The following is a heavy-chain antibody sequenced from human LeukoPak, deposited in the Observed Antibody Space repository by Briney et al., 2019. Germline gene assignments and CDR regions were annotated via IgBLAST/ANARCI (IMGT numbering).Heavy chain of an antibody. J-gene: IGHJ4*02. CDR3: ARLPTIFGVVDYFDY. Sequence: SETLSLTCTVSGGSISSYYWSWIRQPPGKGLEWIGYIYTSGSTNYNPSLKSRATISVDTSKNQFSLKLSSVTAADTAVYYCARLPTIFGVVDYFDYWGQGTLVTVSS. CDR1: GGSISSYY. V-gene: IGHV4-4*09. D-gene: IGHD3-3*01. CDR2: IYTSGST.